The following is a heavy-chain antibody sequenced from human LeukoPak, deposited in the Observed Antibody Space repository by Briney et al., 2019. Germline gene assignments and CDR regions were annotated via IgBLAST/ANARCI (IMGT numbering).Heavy chain of an antibody. CDR3: ASSPTYGSGSLDY. V-gene: IGHV4-59*01. CDR2: IHYSGST. CDR1: GGSISSYY. J-gene: IGHJ4*02. Sequence: SETLSLTCTVSGGSISSYYWSWIRQPPGKGLEWIGYIHYSGSTNYNPSLKSRLTISVDTSKNQSSLKLSSVTAADTAVYYCASSPTYGSGSLDYWGQGTLVTVSS. D-gene: IGHD3-10*01.